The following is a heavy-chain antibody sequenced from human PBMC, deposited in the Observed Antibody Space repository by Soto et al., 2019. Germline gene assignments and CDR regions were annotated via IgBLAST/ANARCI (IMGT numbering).Heavy chain of an antibody. D-gene: IGHD2-15*01. Sequence: QVQLVESGGGVVQPGRPLRLSCAASGFPFSSYGMHCVRQAPGKGLEWVAVISYDGSNKYNGDSVKGRFTISRDNSKNKLYLQMNSLRAEDTAVYYCAKDYGDCGGGSCYSSGWFDPWGQGNLVTV. V-gene: IGHV3-30*18. J-gene: IGHJ5*02. CDR1: GFPFSSYG. CDR3: AKDYGDCGGGSCYSSGWFDP. CDR2: ISYDGSNK.